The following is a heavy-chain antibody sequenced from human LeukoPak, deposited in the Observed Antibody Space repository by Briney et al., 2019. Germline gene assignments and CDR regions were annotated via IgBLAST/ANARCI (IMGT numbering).Heavy chain of an antibody. D-gene: IGHD6-13*01. V-gene: IGHV3-49*03. CDR1: GFTFGDYA. J-gene: IGHJ5*02. Sequence: GGSLRLSRTASGFTFGDYAMSWFRQAPGKGLQWVGFIRSKVYGGTTEYAASVKGRFTISRDDSKSIAYLQMNSLKTEDTAVYYCTREGLKAAAGLWFDPWGQGTLVTVSS. CDR3: TREGLKAAAGLWFDP. CDR2: IRSKVYGGTT.